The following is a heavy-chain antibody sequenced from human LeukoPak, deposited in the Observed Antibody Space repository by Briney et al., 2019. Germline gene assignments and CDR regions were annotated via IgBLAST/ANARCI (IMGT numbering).Heavy chain of an antibody. CDR2: IHRDGRT. D-gene: IGHD3-9*01. CDR1: GGSISSSAYY. Sequence: PSETLSPTCTVSGGSISSSAYYWVWIRQPPGQGLEWIGEIHRDGRTRYDPSLKSRVTMSMDYSKNQFSLSVTSVTAADTAIYYCGKTDIYFNPIDYWGPGSLVTVSS. CDR3: GKTDIYFNPIDY. J-gene: IGHJ4*02. V-gene: IGHV4-39*07.